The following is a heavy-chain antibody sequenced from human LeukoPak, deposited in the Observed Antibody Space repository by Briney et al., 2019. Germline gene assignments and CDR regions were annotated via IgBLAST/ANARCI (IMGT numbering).Heavy chain of an antibody. D-gene: IGHD3-9*01. CDR2: ISGSGGST. CDR1: GFTFSSYA. Sequence: PGGSLRLSCAASGFTFSSYAMSWVRQAPGKGLEWVSAISGSGGSTYYADSVKGRFTISRDNSKNTLYLQMNSLRAEDTAVYYCAKALDYDILTGYWEYYYYYGMDVWGQGTTVTVSS. V-gene: IGHV3-23*01. CDR3: AKALDYDILTGYWEYYYYYGMDV. J-gene: IGHJ6*02.